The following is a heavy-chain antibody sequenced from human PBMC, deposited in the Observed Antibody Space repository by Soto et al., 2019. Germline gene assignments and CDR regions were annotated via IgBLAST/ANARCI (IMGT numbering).Heavy chain of an antibody. CDR2: IKEDGSET. J-gene: IGHJ4*02. D-gene: IGHD1-26*01. CDR1: GFTFSDFW. V-gene: IGHV3-7*05. CDR3: ARGGSHSSDS. Sequence: EVQLVESGGNLVQPGGSLRLSCAASGFTFSDFWMSWVCRAPGRGLEWVANIKEDGSETYYVDSVEGRFTISRDNAKKSLYLQMNSLRADDTALYYCARGGSHSSDSWGQGALVTVSS.